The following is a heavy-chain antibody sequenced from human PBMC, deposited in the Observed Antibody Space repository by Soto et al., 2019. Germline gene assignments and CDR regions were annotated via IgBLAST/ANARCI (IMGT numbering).Heavy chain of an antibody. V-gene: IGHV6-1*01. Sequence: PSQTLSLTCAISGDSVSSNSAAWNWIRQSPSRGLEWLGRTYYRSKWYNDYAVSVKSRITINPDTSKNQFSLQLNSVTPEDTAVYYCARGSSSWNYYYYYGMDVWGQGTTVTVSS. CDR3: ARGSSSWNYYYYYGMDV. D-gene: IGHD6-13*01. CDR1: GDSVSSNSAA. CDR2: TYYRSKWYN. J-gene: IGHJ6*02.